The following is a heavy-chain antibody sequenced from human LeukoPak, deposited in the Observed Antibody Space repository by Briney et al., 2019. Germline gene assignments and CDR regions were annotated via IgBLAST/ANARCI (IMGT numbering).Heavy chain of an antibody. Sequence: SQTLSLTCAISGDSVSSNSAAWNWIRQSPSRGLEWLGRTYYRSKWYNDYAVSVKSRTTIIPDTSKNQFSLQLNSVTPDDTALYYCAGDRGVGAAVFFDYWGLGTLVTVSS. V-gene: IGHV6-1*01. J-gene: IGHJ4*02. CDR1: GDSVSSNSAA. CDR3: AGDRGVGAAVFFDY. CDR2: TYYRSKWYN. D-gene: IGHD6-13*01.